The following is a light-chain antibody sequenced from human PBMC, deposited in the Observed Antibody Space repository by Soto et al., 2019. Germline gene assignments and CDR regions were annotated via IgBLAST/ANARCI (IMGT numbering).Light chain of an antibody. V-gene: IGKV3-20*01. CDR3: QQYAYSPLT. J-gene: IGKJ4*01. CDR2: GAS. Sequence: EHLLTQSPGPLSLSPGEGATLSCRASQSVGSNYLTWYQQKPGQAPRLLIYGASSRATGIPYRFSGSGSGTDFTLTISRLEPEDFSMYYCQQYAYSPLTFGGGTKVESK. CDR1: QSVGSNY.